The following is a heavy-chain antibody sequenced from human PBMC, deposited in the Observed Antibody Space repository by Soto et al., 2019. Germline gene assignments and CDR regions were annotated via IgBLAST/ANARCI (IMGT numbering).Heavy chain of an antibody. Sequence: EVQLVESGGGLVQPGGSLRLSCAASGFTFSSYWMSWVRQAPGKGLEWVANIKQDGSEKYYVDSVKGRFTISRDNAKNSLYLQMNSLRAEHTAVYYCARDAHHNYGAYGMDVWGQGTTVTVSS. D-gene: IGHD4-17*01. J-gene: IGHJ6*02. CDR3: ARDAHHNYGAYGMDV. V-gene: IGHV3-7*01. CDR1: GFTFSSYW. CDR2: IKQDGSEK.